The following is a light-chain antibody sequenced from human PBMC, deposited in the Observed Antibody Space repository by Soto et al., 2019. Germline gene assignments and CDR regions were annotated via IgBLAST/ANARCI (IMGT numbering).Light chain of an antibody. J-gene: IGKJ3*01. Sequence: DIQMTQSPSSLSASVGDRVTITCRASQGIRTNLAWYQHKAGKVPKVLIHTASTLQSGVPSRFSGSGSGTNFTLTISSLQPDDVAIYYCQKHDRAPFTFGPGTTVDL. CDR1: QGIRTN. CDR3: QKHDRAPFT. V-gene: IGKV1-27*01. CDR2: TAS.